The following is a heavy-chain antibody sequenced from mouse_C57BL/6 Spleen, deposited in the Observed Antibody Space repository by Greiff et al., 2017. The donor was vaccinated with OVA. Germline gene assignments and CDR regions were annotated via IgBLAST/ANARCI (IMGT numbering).Heavy chain of an antibody. Sequence: ESGTVLARPGASVKMSCKTSGYTFTSYWMHWVKQRPGQGLEWIGAIYPGNSDTSYNQKFKGKAKLTAVTSASTAYMELSSLTNEDSAVYYCTSTFTTVVEYYYAMDYWGQGTSVTVSS. V-gene: IGHV1-5*01. D-gene: IGHD1-1*01. CDR1: GYTFTSYW. J-gene: IGHJ4*01. CDR2: IYPGNSDT. CDR3: TSTFTTVVEYYYAMDY.